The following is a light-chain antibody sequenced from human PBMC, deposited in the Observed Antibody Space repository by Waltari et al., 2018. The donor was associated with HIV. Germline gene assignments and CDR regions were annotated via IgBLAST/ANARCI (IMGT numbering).Light chain of an antibody. V-gene: IGKV3-20*01. Sequence: ELVLQQSPGTLPLVAGASTTISCRASQSVSSSYLAWYQQKPGQAPRLLIYGASSRDTGIPDRFSGSGSGTDFTLTISRLEPEDFAVYYCQQYGSSPRTFGPGTKVDIK. CDR3: QQYGSSPRT. J-gene: IGKJ3*01. CDR1: QSVSSSY. CDR2: GAS.